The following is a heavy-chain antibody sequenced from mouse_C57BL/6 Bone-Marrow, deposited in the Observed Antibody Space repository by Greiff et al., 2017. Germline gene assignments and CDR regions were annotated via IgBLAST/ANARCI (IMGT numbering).Heavy chain of an antibody. J-gene: IGHJ2*01. V-gene: IGHV5-4*03. CDR1: GFTFSSYA. CDR2: ISDGGSYT. D-gene: IGHD1-1*01. CDR3: ARALITTVVADY. Sequence: EVNLVESGGGLVKPGGSLKLSCAASGFTFSSYAMSWVRQTPEKRLEWVATISDGGSYTYYPDNVKGRFTISRDNAKNNLYLQMSHLKSEDTAMYYCARALITTVVADYWGQGTTLTVSS.